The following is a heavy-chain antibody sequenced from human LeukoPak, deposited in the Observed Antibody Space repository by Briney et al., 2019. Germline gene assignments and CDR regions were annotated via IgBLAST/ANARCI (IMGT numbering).Heavy chain of an antibody. D-gene: IGHD6-13*01. V-gene: IGHV3-48*03. CDR1: GFTFTTCG. CDR2: ISSGGFTI. Sequence: PGGSLRLSCAASGFTFTTCGMSWVRQAPGKGLEWVSYISSGGFTIYYADSVKGRFTISRDNAKNSLYLQMNSLRVEDTAVYYCARDSSSSWGDLDYWGQGTLVTVSS. CDR3: ARDSSSSWGDLDY. J-gene: IGHJ4*02.